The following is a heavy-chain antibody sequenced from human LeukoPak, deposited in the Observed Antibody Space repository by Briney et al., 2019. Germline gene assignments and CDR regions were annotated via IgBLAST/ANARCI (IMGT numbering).Heavy chain of an antibody. D-gene: IGHD3-3*01. CDR1: EFSVGSNY. J-gene: IGHJ4*02. V-gene: IGHV3-66*01. Sequence: GGSLRLSCAASEFSVGSNYMTWVRQAPGKGLEWVSLIYSGGSTYYADSVKGRFTISRDNAKNSLYLQMNSLRAEDTAVYYCARGDDFWSGYFDYWGQGTLVTVSS. CDR3: ARGDDFWSGYFDY. CDR2: IYSGGST.